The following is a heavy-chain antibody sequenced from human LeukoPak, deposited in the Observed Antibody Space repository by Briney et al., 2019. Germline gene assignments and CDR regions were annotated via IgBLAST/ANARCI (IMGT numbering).Heavy chain of an antibody. CDR2: IKQDGSEK. CDR1: GFTFSSYW. Sequence: GGSLRLSCAASGFTFSSYWMNWVRQAPGRGPEWVAHIKQDGSEKYYLDSVKGRFTISRDNAKNSLYLQMSSLRAEDTAVYYCARPLGKGQDYWGQGTLVTVSS. CDR3: ARPLGKGQDY. V-gene: IGHV3-7*03. J-gene: IGHJ4*02. D-gene: IGHD7-27*01.